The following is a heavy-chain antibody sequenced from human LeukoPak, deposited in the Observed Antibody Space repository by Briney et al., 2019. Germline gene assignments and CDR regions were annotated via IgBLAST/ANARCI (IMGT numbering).Heavy chain of an antibody. J-gene: IGHJ4*02. V-gene: IGHV4-59*08. Sequence: SETLSLACTVSGGSISSYYWSWIRQPPGKGLEWIGYIYYSGSTNYNPSLKSRVTISVDTSKNQFSLKLSSVTAADTAVYYCARVRQGRYFDYWGQGTLVTVSS. CDR2: IYYSGST. CDR3: ARVRQGRYFDY. CDR1: GGSISSYY.